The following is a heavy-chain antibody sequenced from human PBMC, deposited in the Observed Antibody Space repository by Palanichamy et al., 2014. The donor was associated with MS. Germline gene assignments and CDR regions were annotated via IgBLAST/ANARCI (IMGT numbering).Heavy chain of an antibody. CDR1: GGSISGST. Sequence: QVQLQESGPGLGKPSETLSLTCTVSGGSISGSTWSWIRQPPGKGLEWIGYSSSGSANYNPSLKSRVSISLDTSNNQFSLNLSSVTAADTAVYFCGRDNWGSIDYWGQGTLVTVSS. J-gene: IGHJ4*02. D-gene: IGHD7-27*01. CDR2: SSSGSA. CDR3: GRDNWGSIDY. V-gene: IGHV4-59*01.